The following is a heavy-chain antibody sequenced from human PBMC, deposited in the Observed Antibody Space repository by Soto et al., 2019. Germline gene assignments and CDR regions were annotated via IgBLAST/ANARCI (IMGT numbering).Heavy chain of an antibody. J-gene: IGHJ6*02. CDR2: IIPIFGTA. V-gene: IGHV1-69*13. CDR1: GGTFSSYA. D-gene: IGHD6-6*01. CDR3: ARGGSSRYYYGMDV. Sequence: ASVKVSCKASGGTFSSYAISWVRQAPGQGLEWMGGIIPIFGTANYAQKFQGRVTITADESTSTAYMELSSLRSEDTAVYYCARGGSSRYYYGMDVWGQGTTVTVSS.